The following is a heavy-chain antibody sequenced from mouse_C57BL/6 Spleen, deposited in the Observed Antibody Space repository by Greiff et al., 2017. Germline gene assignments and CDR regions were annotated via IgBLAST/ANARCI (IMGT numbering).Heavy chain of an antibody. CDR1: GYTFTSYT. Sequence: VQLQQSGAELARPGASVKMSCKASGYTFTSYTMHWVKQRPGQGLEWIGYINPSSGYTKYNQKFKDKATLTADKSSSTAYMQLSSLTSEDSAVYYCARGTVEAMDYWGQGTSVTVSS. CDR3: ARGTVEAMDY. J-gene: IGHJ4*01. D-gene: IGHD1-1*01. V-gene: IGHV1-4*01. CDR2: INPSSGYT.